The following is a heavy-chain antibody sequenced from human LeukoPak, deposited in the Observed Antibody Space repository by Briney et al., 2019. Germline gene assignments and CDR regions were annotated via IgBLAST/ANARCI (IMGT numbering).Heavy chain of an antibody. J-gene: IGHJ4*02. CDR3: ARIPRGATGIDY. CDR1: GGSISSGGYY. CDR2: IYYSGST. D-gene: IGHD1-26*01. Sequence: SQTLSLTCTVSGGSISSGGYYRSWIRQPPGKGLEWIGSIYYSGSTYYNPSLKSRVTISVDTSKNQFSLKLSSVTAADTAVYYCARIPRGATGIDYWGQGTLVTVSS. V-gene: IGHV4-39*07.